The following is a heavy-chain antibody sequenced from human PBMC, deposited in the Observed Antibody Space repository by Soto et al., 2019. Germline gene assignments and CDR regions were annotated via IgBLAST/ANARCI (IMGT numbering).Heavy chain of an antibody. Sequence: QITLKESGPTLVKPTQTLTLTCTFSGFSLSTSGVGVGWIRQPPGKAREWLALIYWDDDNPYSPSLKSRPTITKDTSKNQGVLTKTNMDPVDTATYYLAHPPVPVLRTTFYYWGQGTLVTVSS. CDR2: IYWDDDN. CDR3: AHPPVPVLRTTFYY. CDR1: GFSLSTSGVG. J-gene: IGHJ4*02. V-gene: IGHV2-5*02.